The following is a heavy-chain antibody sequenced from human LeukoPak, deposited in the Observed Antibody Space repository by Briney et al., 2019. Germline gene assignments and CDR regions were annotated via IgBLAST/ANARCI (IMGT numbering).Heavy chain of an antibody. D-gene: IGHD1-26*01. J-gene: IGHJ4*02. CDR1: GGSISSSY. Sequence: SETLSLTCTVSGGSISSSYWSWIRQPPGKGLEWIGYIYYMGSTNYNPSLKSRVTISLDTSKKHFSLKLSSVTAADTAIYYCARAGVGATEYYFDSWGKGTMVTSSS. CDR3: ARAGVGATEYYFDS. CDR2: IYYMGST. V-gene: IGHV4-59*01.